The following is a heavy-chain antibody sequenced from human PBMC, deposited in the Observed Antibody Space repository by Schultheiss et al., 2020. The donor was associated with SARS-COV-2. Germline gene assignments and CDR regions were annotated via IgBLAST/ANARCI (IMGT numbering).Heavy chain of an antibody. CDR1: GFTFSDCE. CDR3: ARATRTFWSGYHYYYGMDV. J-gene: IGHJ6*02. Sequence: GESLKISCAASGFTFSDCEMNWVRQAPGKGLEWVSYISGSGDMIFYADSVKGRFTISRDNAKNSLYLQMNSLRAEDTAVYYCARATRTFWSGYHYYYGMDVWGQGTTVTVSS. V-gene: IGHV3-48*03. CDR2: ISGSGDMI. D-gene: IGHD3-3*01.